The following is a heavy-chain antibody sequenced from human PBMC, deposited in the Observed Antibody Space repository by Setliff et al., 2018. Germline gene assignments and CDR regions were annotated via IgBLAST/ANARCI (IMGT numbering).Heavy chain of an antibody. CDR3: ARAYDSSGYYDYYYGMDV. CDR2: ISSSGSTI. V-gene: IGHV3-11*04. Sequence: KSGGSLRLSCAASGFTFSDYYMSWIRQAPGKGLEWVSYISSSGSTIYYADSVKGRFTISRDNAKNSLYLQMNSLRAEDTAVYYCARAYDSSGYYDYYYGMDVWGQGTTVTVSS. J-gene: IGHJ6*02. CDR1: GFTFSDYY. D-gene: IGHD3-22*01.